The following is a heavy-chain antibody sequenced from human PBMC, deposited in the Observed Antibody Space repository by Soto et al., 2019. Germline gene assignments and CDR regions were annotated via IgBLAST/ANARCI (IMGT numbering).Heavy chain of an antibody. CDR1: AGTFSSYA. J-gene: IGHJ6*02. CDR2: IIPIFGTA. V-gene: IGHV1-69*06. D-gene: IGHD3-3*01. CDR3: ARGKYYDFWSGDHYYYYGMDV. Sequence: GASVKVSCKASAGTFSSYAISWVRQAPGQGLEWMGGIIPIFGTANYAQKFQGRVTITADKSTSTAYMELSSLRSEDTAVYYCARGKYYDFWSGDHYYYYGMDVWGQGTTVTVSS.